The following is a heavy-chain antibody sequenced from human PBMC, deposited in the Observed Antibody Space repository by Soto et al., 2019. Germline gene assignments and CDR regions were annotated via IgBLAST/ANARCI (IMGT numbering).Heavy chain of an antibody. CDR3: ARGGPYYYDSTALDY. D-gene: IGHD3-22*01. V-gene: IGHV1-69*13. Sequence: ASVKVSCKASGGTFSSYAISWVRQAPGQGLEWMGGIIPIFGTANYAQKFQGRVTITADESTSTAYMELSSLRSEDTAVYYCARGGPYYYDSTALDYWGQGTLVTVSS. CDR1: GGTFSSYA. J-gene: IGHJ4*02. CDR2: IIPIFGTA.